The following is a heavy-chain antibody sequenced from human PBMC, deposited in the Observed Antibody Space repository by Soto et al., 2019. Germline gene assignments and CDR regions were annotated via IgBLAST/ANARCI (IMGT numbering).Heavy chain of an antibody. Sequence: SETLSLTCTVSGGSISSSSSYWGWIRQPPGKGLEWVGSIYYLGNTYYNPSLKRRVNLSLDTSKNQISLRLNSLSAADTGVYYCARGHPRSVLSTSLTTSYWFDPWGQGTLVTVSS. D-gene: IGHD1-1*01. CDR3: ARGHPRSVLSTSLTTSYWFDP. CDR1: GGSISSSSSY. CDR2: IYYLGNT. J-gene: IGHJ5*02. V-gene: IGHV4-39*07.